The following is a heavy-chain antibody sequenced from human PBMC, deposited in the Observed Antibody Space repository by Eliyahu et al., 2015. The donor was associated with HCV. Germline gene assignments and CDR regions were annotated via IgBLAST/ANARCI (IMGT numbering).Heavy chain of an antibody. CDR1: GFXFSNFG. D-gene: IGHD2-8*01. CDR3: ARIGSNGFDGFDV. CDR2: IWNDGSNN. Sequence: QVQLVESGGGVVQPGRSLXLXCAASGFXFSNFGIHWVRQAPGKGLEWVAVIWNDGSNNYYVDSVKGRFTISRDNSKNTLYLQMNSLRAEDTAMYYCARIGSNGFDGFDVWGQGTIVTVSS. J-gene: IGHJ3*01. V-gene: IGHV3-33*01.